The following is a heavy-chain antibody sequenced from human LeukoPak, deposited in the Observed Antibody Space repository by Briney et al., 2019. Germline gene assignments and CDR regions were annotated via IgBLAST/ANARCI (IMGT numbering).Heavy chain of an antibody. CDR1: GNTFTSYH. J-gene: IGHJ4*02. CDR3: ARGSLIVVGDFDY. D-gene: IGHD3-22*01. Sequence: ASVKVSCKASGNTFTSYHMNWVRQPPGKGLEWIGCINPNSGGTNYAETFQGRVTMTRDTSISTAYMELTRLRSDDTAVYYCARGSLIVVGDFDYWGQGTLVTVSS. V-gene: IGHV1-2*02. CDR2: INPNSGGT.